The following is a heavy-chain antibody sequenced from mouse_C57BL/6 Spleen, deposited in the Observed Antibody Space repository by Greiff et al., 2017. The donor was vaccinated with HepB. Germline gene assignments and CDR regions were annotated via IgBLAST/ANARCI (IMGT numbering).Heavy chain of an antibody. Sequence: EVMLVESGGGLVKPGGSLKLSCAASGFTFSSYAMSWVRQTPEKRLEWVATISDGGSYTYYPDNVKGRFTISRDNAKNNLYLQMSHLKSEDTAMYYCARKEDYSNLDYWGQGTTLTVSS. J-gene: IGHJ2*01. CDR1: GFTFSSYA. V-gene: IGHV5-4*03. CDR3: ARKEDYSNLDY. D-gene: IGHD2-5*01. CDR2: ISDGGSYT.